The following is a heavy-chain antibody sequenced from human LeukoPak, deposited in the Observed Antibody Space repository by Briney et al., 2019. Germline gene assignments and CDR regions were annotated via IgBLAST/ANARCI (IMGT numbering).Heavy chain of an antibody. CDR2: IKQDGSEK. Sequence: GGSLRLSCAASGFTFSSYCMSWVRQAPGKGLEWVANIKQDGSEKYYVDSVKGRFTISRDNAKNSLYLQMNSLRAEDAAVYYCAKDSSDYYFDYWGQGTLVTVSS. D-gene: IGHD3-22*01. J-gene: IGHJ4*02. CDR3: AKDSSDYYFDY. CDR1: GFTFSSYC. V-gene: IGHV3-7*01.